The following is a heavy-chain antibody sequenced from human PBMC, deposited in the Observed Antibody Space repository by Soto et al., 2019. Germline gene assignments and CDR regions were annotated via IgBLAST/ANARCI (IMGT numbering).Heavy chain of an antibody. CDR3: AKDRNRWLRFDLGY. D-gene: IGHD5-12*01. CDR1: GFTFSSYA. Sequence: EVPLLESGGGLVQPGGSLRLSCAASGFTFSSYAMSWVRQAPGKGLEWVSSITGSAGSTYYADSVKGRFTISRDNSKNTVYLQMNSLRAEDTAVYYCAKDRNRWLRFDLGYWGQGTLVTVSS. J-gene: IGHJ4*02. V-gene: IGHV3-23*01. CDR2: ITGSAGST.